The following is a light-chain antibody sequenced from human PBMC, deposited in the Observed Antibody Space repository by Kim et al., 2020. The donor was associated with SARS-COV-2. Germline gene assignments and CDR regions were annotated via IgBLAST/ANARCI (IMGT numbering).Light chain of an antibody. CDR2: GAS. V-gene: IGKV3-20*01. CDR3: QRFGSSPPYT. J-gene: IGKJ2*01. CDR1: QTVGRCA. Sequence: SPRDRSLLFRRVSQTVGRCAVARYQYTRAQPPRTRIYGASTRASDIPARFSGSGSGADFTLTISKLEPEDFAVYYCQRFGSSPPYTCGQGTKLEL.